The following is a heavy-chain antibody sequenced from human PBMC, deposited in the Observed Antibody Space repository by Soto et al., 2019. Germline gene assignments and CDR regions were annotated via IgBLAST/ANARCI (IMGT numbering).Heavy chain of an antibody. CDR2: ISYDGSNK. CDR3: ARVPVAGYYYYGMDV. Sequence: GSLRLSCAASGFTFSSYAMHWVRQAPGKGLEWVAVISYDGSNKYYADSVKGRFTISRDNSKNTLYLQMNSLRAEDTAVYYCARVPVAGYYYYGMDVWGQGTTVTVSS. V-gene: IGHV3-30-3*01. CDR1: GFTFSSYA. J-gene: IGHJ6*02. D-gene: IGHD6-19*01.